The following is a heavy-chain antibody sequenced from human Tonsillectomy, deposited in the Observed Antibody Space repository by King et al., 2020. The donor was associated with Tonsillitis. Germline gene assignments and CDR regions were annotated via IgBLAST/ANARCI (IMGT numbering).Heavy chain of an antibody. Sequence: DVQLVESGGGLVKPGGSLRLSCAASGFTFSNAWMSWVRQAPGKGLEWVGRIKSKTDGGTTDYAAPVKGRFTISRDDSKNTLYLQMNSLKTEDTAVYYCTTGNDFWSGYPDYWGQGTLVTVSS. V-gene: IGHV3-15*01. J-gene: IGHJ4*02. CDR1: GFTFSNAW. CDR3: TTGNDFWSGYPDY. CDR2: IKSKTDGGTT. D-gene: IGHD3-3*01.